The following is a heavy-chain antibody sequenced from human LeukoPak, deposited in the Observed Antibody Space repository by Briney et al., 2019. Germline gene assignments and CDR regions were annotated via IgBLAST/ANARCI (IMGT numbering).Heavy chain of an antibody. CDR3: TRATGYGSGIRY. CDR2: IRSKAYGGTT. D-gene: IGHD3-10*01. CDR1: GFTFGDYA. Sequence: GGSLRLSCTASGFTFGDYAMSWFRQAPGKGLEWEGFIRSKAYGGTTEYAASVKGRFTISRDDSKSIAYLQMNSLKTEDTAVYCCTRATGYGSGIRYWGQGTLVTVSS. J-gene: IGHJ4*02. V-gene: IGHV3-49*03.